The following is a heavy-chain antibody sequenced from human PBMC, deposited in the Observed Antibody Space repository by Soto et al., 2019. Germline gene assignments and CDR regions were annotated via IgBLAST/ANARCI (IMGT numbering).Heavy chain of an antibody. Sequence: EVQLGESGGGLVKPGGSLRLSCVASGFTFSHYIMNWVRQAPGKGLEWVSSISSSSTYISYADSMKGRFIISRDNAKNSLYLQLSSLRVEDTAVYYWAREGSGTYFDYWGQGTLVTVSP. CDR1: GFTFSHYI. CDR3: AREGSGTYFDY. V-gene: IGHV3-21*03. CDR2: ISSSSTYI. J-gene: IGHJ4*02. D-gene: IGHD1-26*01.